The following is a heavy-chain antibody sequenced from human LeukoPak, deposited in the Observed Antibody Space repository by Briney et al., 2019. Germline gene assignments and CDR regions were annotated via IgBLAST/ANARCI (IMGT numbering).Heavy chain of an antibody. CDR1: GYTFTSYY. D-gene: IGHD2-15*01. V-gene: IGHV1-46*01. CDR2: INPSGGST. Sequence: ASVTVSCTASGYTFTSYYMHWVRQAPGQGLEWMGIINPSGGSTSYAQKFQGRVTMTRDTSTSTVYMELSSLRSEDTAVYYCARGYCSGGSCYRAAWFDPWGQGTLVTVSS. J-gene: IGHJ5*02. CDR3: ARGYCSGGSCYRAAWFDP.